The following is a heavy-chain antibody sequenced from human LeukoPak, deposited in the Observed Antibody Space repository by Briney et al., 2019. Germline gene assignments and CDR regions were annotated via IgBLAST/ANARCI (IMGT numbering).Heavy chain of an antibody. V-gene: IGHV3-23*01. CDR3: ARALDYGGNARYYYYYYMDV. J-gene: IGHJ6*03. D-gene: IGHD4-23*01. CDR1: GFTFSSYA. CDR2: ISGSGGST. Sequence: GGSLRLSCAASGFTFSSYAMSWVRQAPGKGLEWVSSISGSGGSTYYADSVKGRFTISRDNSKNTLYLQMNSLRAEDTAAYYCARALDYGGNARYYYYYYMDVWGKGTTVTVSS.